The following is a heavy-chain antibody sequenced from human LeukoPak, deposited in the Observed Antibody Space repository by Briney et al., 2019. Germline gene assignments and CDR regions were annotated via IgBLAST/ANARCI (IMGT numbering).Heavy chain of an antibody. CDR2: MNPDTGDT. CDR3: TRGSLSGSSRDY. Sequence: ASVSVSCKASGYTFTGYDINWVRQAPGQGLEGMGWMNPDTGDTGYAQKFQGRVTMTRNTSIDTAYMELSGLRSEDSAVYYCTRGSLSGSSRDYWGQGTLVTVSS. J-gene: IGHJ4*02. V-gene: IGHV1-8*01. D-gene: IGHD1-26*01. CDR1: GYTFTGYD.